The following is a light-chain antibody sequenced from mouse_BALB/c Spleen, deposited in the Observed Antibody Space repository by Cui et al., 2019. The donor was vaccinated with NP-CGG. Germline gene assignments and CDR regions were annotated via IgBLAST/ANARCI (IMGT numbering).Light chain of an antibody. Sequence: QAVVTQESALTTSPGETVTLTCRSSTGAVTTINYAIWVQEKPDHLFTGLIGGTNNRVPGVPARFSGSLIGDKAALTITGAQTEDEAIYFCALWYSNHWVFGGGTKLTVL. CDR2: GTN. V-gene: IGLV1*01. CDR1: TGAVTTINY. J-gene: IGLJ1*01. CDR3: ALWYSNHWV.